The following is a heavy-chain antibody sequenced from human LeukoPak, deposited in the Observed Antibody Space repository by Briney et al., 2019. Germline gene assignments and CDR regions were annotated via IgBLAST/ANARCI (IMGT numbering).Heavy chain of an antibody. CDR1: GYSFTSYW. V-gene: IGHV5-51*01. J-gene: IGHJ6*03. CDR2: IYPGDSDT. D-gene: IGHD5-18*01. CDR3: ARLYFGYSYGYNYYYMDV. Sequence: GASLKISCKGSGYSFTSYWIGWVRPMPGKGLEWMGIIYPGDSDTRYSPSFQGQVTISADKSISTAYLQWSSLKASDTAMYYCARLYFGYSYGYNYYYMDVWGKGTTVTVSS.